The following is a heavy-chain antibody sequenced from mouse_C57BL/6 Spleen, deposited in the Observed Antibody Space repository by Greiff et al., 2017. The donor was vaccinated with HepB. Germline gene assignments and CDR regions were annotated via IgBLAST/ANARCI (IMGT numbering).Heavy chain of an antibody. J-gene: IGHJ2*01. V-gene: IGHV14-4*01. CDR1: GFNIKDDY. D-gene: IGHD2-5*01. Sequence: EVQLQQSGAELVRPGASVKLSCTASGFNIKDDYMHWVKQRPEQGLEWIGWIDPENGDTEYASKFQGKATITADTSSNTAYLQLSSLTSEDTAVYYCTTYYSNYVYYFDYWGQGTTLTVSS. CDR2: IDPENGDT. CDR3: TTYYSNYVYYFDY.